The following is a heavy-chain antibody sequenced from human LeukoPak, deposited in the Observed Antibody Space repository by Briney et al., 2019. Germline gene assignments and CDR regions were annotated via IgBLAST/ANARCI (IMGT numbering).Heavy chain of an antibody. CDR1: GFSFNNYW. CDR2: INQAGNDK. CDR3: ARTVAVASTCDWFDP. D-gene: IGHD6-19*01. Sequence: QTGGSLRLSCAASGFSFNNYWMSWVRQAPGEGLEWVANINQAGNDKYYLDSVKGRFTISRDNAKNSLYLQMNSLRAEDTAVYYCARTVAVASTCDWFDPWGQGTLVTVSS. V-gene: IGHV3-7*05. J-gene: IGHJ5*02.